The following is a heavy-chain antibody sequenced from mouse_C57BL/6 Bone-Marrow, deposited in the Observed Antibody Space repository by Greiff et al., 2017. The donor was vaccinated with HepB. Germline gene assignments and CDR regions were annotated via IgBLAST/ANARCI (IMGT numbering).Heavy chain of an antibody. V-gene: IGHV2-9-1*01. CDR3: ARRHGNYAWFAY. D-gene: IGHD2-1*01. Sequence: VKVVESGPGLVAPSQSLSITCTVSGFSLTSYAISWVRQPPGKGLEWLGVIWTGGGTNYNSALKSRLSISKDNSKSQVFLKMNSLQTDDTARYYCARRHGNYAWFAYWGQGTLVTVSA. CDR1: GFSLTSYA. CDR2: IWTGGGT. J-gene: IGHJ3*01.